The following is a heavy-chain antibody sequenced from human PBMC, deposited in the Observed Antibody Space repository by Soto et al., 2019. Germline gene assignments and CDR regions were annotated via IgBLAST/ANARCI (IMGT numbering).Heavy chain of an antibody. CDR2: VYYIGAY. V-gene: IGHV4-59*02. D-gene: IGHD1-7*01. Sequence: SETLSLTCSVSGASVSSYYWSWVRQPPGKGLEWIGYVYYIGAYNYNPSLKSRVTISVDTSKNQFSLKLTSVTAADTAVYYCARTPETRDWLDPWGQGTLVTVSS. CDR3: ARTPETRDWLDP. CDR1: GASVSSYY. J-gene: IGHJ5*02.